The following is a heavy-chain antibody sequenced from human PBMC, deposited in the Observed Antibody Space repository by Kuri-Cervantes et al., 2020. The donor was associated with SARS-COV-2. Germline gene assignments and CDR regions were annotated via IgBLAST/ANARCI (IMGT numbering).Heavy chain of an antibody. CDR2: ISGSGTGA. CDR1: GFSSSSYA. Sequence: ESPKISCAASGFSSSSYAMSWVRQAPGKGLEWVSVISGSGTGAYYADPVKGRFTISRDNSKNTLYLQMNSLRAEDTAVYFCAKDPTATTEYYYAMDVWGQGTTVTVSS. V-gene: IGHV3-23*01. J-gene: IGHJ6*02. CDR3: AKDPTATTEYYYAMDV. D-gene: IGHD1-7*01.